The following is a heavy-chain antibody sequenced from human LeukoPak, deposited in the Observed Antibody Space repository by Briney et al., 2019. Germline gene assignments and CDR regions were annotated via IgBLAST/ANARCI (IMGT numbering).Heavy chain of an antibody. J-gene: IGHJ4*02. CDR2: ISSSSSYI. V-gene: IGHV3-21*04. CDR3: AKNAGYSYGLYYFDY. CDR1: GFTFSSYS. D-gene: IGHD5-18*01. Sequence: GGSLRLSCAASGFTFSSYSMNWVRQAPGKGLEWVSSISSSSSYIYYADSAKGRFTISRDNSKNTVYLQMDSLRGEDSAVYYCAKNAGYSYGLYYFDYWGQGTLVTVSS.